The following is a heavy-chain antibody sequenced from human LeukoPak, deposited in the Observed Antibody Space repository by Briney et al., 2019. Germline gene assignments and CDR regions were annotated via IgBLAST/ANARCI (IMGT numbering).Heavy chain of an antibody. D-gene: IGHD2-2*01. CDR3: VRHIVVVPAAMTD. CDR2: ISGSGGST. J-gene: IGHJ4*02. Sequence: PGGSLRLSCAASGFTFSSYAMSWVRQAPGKGLEWVSAISGSGGSTYYADSVKGRFTISRDNSKNTLYLQMNSLRAEDTAVYYCVRHIVVVPAAMTDWGQGTLVTVSS. CDR1: GFTFSSYA. V-gene: IGHV3-23*01.